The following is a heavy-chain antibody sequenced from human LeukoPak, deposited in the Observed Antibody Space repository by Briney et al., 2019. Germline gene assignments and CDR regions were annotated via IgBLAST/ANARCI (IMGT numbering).Heavy chain of an antibody. D-gene: IGHD3-10*01. CDR3: ARDCWDYGSGSYCGIDY. CDR2: ITSSSNYI. Sequence: GGSLRLSCAASGFTFSSYNMNWVRQAPGKGLEWVSSITSSSNYIYYADSAKGRFTISRDNAKNSLYLQMNSLRAEDTTVYYCARDCWDYGSGSYCGIDYWGQGTLVTVSS. J-gene: IGHJ4*02. CDR1: GFTFSSYN. V-gene: IGHV3-21*03.